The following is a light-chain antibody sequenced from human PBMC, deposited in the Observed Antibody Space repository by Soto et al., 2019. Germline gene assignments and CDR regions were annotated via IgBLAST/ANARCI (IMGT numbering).Light chain of an antibody. V-gene: IGKV1-39*01. CDR3: QQSYSTPYT. CDR1: QSISXX. J-gene: IGKJ2*01. CDR2: AAS. Sequence: DIQMTQSPSSLSASVGDRVTITCRASQSISXXLNWYQQKPGKAPKLLIYAASSLQSGVASRFSGSGSGTDYTLTISSLQPEDFATYYCQQSYSTPYTFGQGTKLEIK.